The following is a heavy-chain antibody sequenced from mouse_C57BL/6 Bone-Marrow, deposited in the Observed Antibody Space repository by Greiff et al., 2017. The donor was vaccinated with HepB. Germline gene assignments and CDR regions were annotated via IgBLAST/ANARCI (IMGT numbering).Heavy chain of an antibody. D-gene: IGHD3-3*01. Sequence: QVQLQHSGAELVRPGASVKMSCKASGYTFTSYSMHWVQQRPGQGLEWIGYINPSSGYTKYNQKFKDKATLTADKSSSTAYMQLSSLTSEDSAVYYCAKGGCRSGGDIDDWGKGTTVTVAS. J-gene: IGHJ1*03. V-gene: IGHV1-4*01. CDR2: INPSSGYT. CDR1: GYTFTSYS. CDR3: AKGGCRSGGDIDD.